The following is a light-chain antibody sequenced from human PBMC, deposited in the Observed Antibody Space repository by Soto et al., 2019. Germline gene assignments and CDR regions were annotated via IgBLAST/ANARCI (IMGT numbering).Light chain of an antibody. CDR3: SSYTSSSTLV. V-gene: IGLV2-14*01. Sequence: QSALTQPASVSGSPGQSITISCTGTSSDVGGYNYVSWYQQHQGKAPKLMIYDVSNRPSGVSNRFSGSNSGNTASLTISGLQAEDEADYYCSSYTSSSTLVFGTGTKLTVL. CDR1: SSDVGGYNY. J-gene: IGLJ1*01. CDR2: DVS.